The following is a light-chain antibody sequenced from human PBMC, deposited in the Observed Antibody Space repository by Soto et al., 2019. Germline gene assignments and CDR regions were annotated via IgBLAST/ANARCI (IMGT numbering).Light chain of an antibody. CDR3: TSWTTSTTMK. J-gene: IGLJ2*01. V-gene: IGLV2-14*01. CDR1: SIDVGAYNY. Sequence: QSALTQPASVSGSPGQSITISCTGTSIDVGAYNYVSWYQQHPGKAPKLMIYDVNIRPSGVSNRFSGSKSGNTASLTISGLQAEDEADYYCTSWTTSTTMKFGGGTKVTVL. CDR2: DVN.